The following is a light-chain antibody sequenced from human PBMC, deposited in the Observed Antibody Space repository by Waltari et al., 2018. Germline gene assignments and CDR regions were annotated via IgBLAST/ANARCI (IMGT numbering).Light chain of an antibody. Sequence: QSALTQPASVSGSPGQSITISCSGTDSDVGDYDFVSWYQQPPAKADNLIIYEVRNRAAGISNRFSASKSGNTASLTISGLQAEDEADYYCSSYTTSSAPGVFGTGTRVTVL. V-gene: IGLV2-14*01. CDR3: SSYTTSSAPGV. J-gene: IGLJ1*01. CDR2: EVR. CDR1: DSDVGDYDF.